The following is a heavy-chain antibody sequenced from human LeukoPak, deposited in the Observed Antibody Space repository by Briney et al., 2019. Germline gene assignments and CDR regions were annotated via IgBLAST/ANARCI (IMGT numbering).Heavy chain of an antibody. Sequence: ASVKVSCKASGYTFTSYAMHWVRQAPGQRLEWMGWINAGNGNTKYSQKFQGRVTMTRDTSTSTVYMELSSLRSEDTAVYYCARDYYDSSGYYFDYWGQGTLVTVSS. CDR3: ARDYYDSSGYYFDY. V-gene: IGHV1-3*01. CDR1: GYTFTSYA. CDR2: INAGNGNT. D-gene: IGHD3-22*01. J-gene: IGHJ4*02.